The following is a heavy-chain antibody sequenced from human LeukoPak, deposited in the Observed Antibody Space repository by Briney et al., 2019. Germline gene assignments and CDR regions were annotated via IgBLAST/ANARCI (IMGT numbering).Heavy chain of an antibody. CDR1: GYTFTSYY. V-gene: IGHV1-46*01. J-gene: IGHJ1*01. CDR3: ARGTAAGTFANLEYFQH. Sequence: ASVKVSCKASGYTFTSYYMHWVRQAPGQGLEWMGIINPSGGSTSYAQKFQGRVTMTRDTSTSTVYMELSSLRPEDTAVYHCARGTAAGTFANLEYFQHWGQGILVTVSS. CDR2: INPSGGST. D-gene: IGHD6-13*01.